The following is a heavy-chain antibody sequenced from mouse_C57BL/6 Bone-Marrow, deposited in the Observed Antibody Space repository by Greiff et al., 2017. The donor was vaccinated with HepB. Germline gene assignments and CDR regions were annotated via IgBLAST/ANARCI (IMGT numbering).Heavy chain of an antibody. CDR1: GYSITSGYY. CDR3: ALDSAWFAY. J-gene: IGHJ3*01. CDR2: ISYDGSN. Sequence: ESGPGLVKPSQSLSLTCSVTGYSITSGYYWNWIRQFPGNKLEWMGYISYDGSNNYNPSLKNRISITRDTSKNQFFLKLNSVTTEDTATYYCALDSAWFAYWGQGTLVTVSA. D-gene: IGHD3-1*01. V-gene: IGHV3-6*01.